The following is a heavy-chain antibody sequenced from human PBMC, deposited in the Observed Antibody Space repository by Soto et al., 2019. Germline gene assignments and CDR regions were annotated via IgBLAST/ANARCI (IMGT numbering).Heavy chain of an antibody. V-gene: IGHV3-33*08. CDR3: SPNPGTSSGLRRGHINWFDP. CDR1: GFTFSSYA. J-gene: IGHJ5*02. D-gene: IGHD6-19*01. Sequence: PGGSLRLSCAASGFTFSSYAMSWVRQAPGKGLEWVAVIWYDGSSQYYADSVKGRFTISRDNRENTLYLQMNSLRAEDTAVYYCSPNPGTSSGLRRGHINWFDPWGQGTLVTVSS. CDR2: IWYDGSSQ.